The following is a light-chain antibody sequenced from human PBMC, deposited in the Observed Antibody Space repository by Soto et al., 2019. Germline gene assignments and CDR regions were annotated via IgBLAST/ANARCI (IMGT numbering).Light chain of an antibody. CDR2: GAS. V-gene: IGKV3D-15*01. J-gene: IGKJ5*01. Sequence: EIVMTQSPATLSVSPGDRATLSCRASQSVGSNLAWYQQRPGQAPRLLIYGASTRATGTPARFSGSGSGTRFTLSISSLQSEDFVVYYCQQYNTWPITVGQGKRLEIK. CDR3: QQYNTWPIT. CDR1: QSVGSN.